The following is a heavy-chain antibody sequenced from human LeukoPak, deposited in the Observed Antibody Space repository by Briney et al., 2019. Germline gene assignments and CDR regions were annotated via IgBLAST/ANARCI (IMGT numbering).Heavy chain of an antibody. CDR3: AKDPTPYTSSWTYFYYGMDV. V-gene: IGHV3-9*01. Sequence: PGGSLRLSCVGSGFTLDDYAMYWVRQAPGKGLEWVSGINWNSGRIGYADSVRGRFTISRDNAKNSLYLQMNSLRAEDTALYYCAKDPTPYTSSWTYFYYGMDVWGQGTTVTVSS. J-gene: IGHJ6*02. CDR2: INWNSGRI. CDR1: GFTLDDYA. D-gene: IGHD6-13*01.